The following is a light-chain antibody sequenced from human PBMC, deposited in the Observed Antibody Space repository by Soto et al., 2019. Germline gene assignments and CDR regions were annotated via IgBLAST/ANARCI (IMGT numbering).Light chain of an antibody. CDR1: QSVSSSY. V-gene: IGKV3-20*01. J-gene: IGKJ1*01. CDR2: GAS. CDR3: QQYGSSPWT. Sequence: EIGWTQSPGTLSLSPGERATLSCRASQSVSSSYLAWYQQKPGQAPRPLIYGASSRYIGIPDRFSGSGSGTDFTLTISRLEPEDFEVYYCQQYGSSPWTFGQGTKGEIK.